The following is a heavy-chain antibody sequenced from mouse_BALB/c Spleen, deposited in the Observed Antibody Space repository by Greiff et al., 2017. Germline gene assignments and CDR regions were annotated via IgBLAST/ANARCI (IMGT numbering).Heavy chain of an antibody. Sequence: EVQLQQSGTVLARPGASVKMSCKASGYSFTSYWMHWVKQRPGQGLEWIGAIYPGNSDTSYNQKFKGKAKLTAVTSASTAYMELSSLTNEDSAVYYCTRGKLLRLGFDYWGQGTTLTVSS. CDR2: IYPGNSDT. J-gene: IGHJ2*01. CDR3: TRGKLLRLGFDY. CDR1: GYSFTSYW. D-gene: IGHD1-2*01. V-gene: IGHV1-5*01.